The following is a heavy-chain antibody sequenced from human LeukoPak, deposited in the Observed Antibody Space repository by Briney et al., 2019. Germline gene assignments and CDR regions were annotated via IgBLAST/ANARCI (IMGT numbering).Heavy chain of an antibody. Sequence: ASVTVSCKASGYTFTSYYMHWVRQAPGQGLERMGIINPSGGSTSYAQKFQGRVTMTRDTSTSTVYMELSSLRSEDTAVYYCAIGNWGYYFDYWGQGTLVTVSS. J-gene: IGHJ4*02. V-gene: IGHV1-46*01. CDR1: GYTFTSYY. CDR3: AIGNWGYYFDY. D-gene: IGHD7-27*01. CDR2: INPSGGST.